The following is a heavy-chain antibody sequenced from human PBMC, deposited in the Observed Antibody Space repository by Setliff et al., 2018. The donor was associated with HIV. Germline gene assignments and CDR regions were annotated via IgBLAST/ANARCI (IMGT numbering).Heavy chain of an antibody. D-gene: IGHD1-1*01. CDR1: GYSFIDYQ. CDR2: INPNTGAT. V-gene: IGHV1-2*02. J-gene: IGHJ4*02. Sequence: ASVKVSCKASGYSFIDYQVHWVRQAPGQGLEWMGWINPNTGATNYAQQFQGRVILTRDTSINTAYMELSSLRSEDTAVYYCAREAPDDHFDHWGQGTLVTVSS. CDR3: AREAPDDHFDH.